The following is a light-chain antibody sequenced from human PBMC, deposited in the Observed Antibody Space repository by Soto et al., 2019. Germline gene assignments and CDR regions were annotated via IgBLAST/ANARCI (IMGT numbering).Light chain of an antibody. CDR1: SSKIGANYD. J-gene: IGLJ1*01. CDR3: QSYDSSLSVYV. CDR2: TNS. V-gene: IGLV1-40*01. Sequence: QSVLTQPPSVSRAPGQRVTITCTGSSSKIGANYDVHWYQHLPGTAPKLLIYTNSNRPSGVPDRFSGSKSGTSASLAITGLQAEDEADYYCQSYDSSLSVYVVGTGTKVTVL.